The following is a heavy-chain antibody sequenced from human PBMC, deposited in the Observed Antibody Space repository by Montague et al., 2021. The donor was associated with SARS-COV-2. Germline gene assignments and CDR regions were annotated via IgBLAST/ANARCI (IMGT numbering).Heavy chain of an antibody. V-gene: IGHV4-34*01. CDR2: INQRGTT. D-gene: IGHD4/OR15-4a*01. CDR1: GGSFSGSF. Sequence: SETLSLTCAVYGGSFSGSFWTWIRQPSGKGLEWLGEINQRGTTKYNPSVESRVLMSVDTSKNQFALRLTSVTAADTAVYYCAKTGGFSEILADYGNPRDVPVRLRQKDVQAPRQAFDFWGQGQLVTVSS. J-gene: IGHJ4*02. CDR3: AKTGGFSEILADYGNPRDVPVRLRQKDVQAPRQAFDF.